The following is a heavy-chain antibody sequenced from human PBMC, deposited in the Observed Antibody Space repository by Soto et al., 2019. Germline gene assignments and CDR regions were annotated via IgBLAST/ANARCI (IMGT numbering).Heavy chain of an antibody. V-gene: IGHV3-30*03. CDR3: ARELGTHCSPECHYDYGMDV. Sequence: QVQVVESGGGVVQPGRSLRLSCAASGFTFNYVGMHWVRQAPGKGLEWVAVISSDGNYKYYADSVKGRFTISRDNSRNTVYLQMNSLRPEDTAVFYCARELGTHCSPECHYDYGMDVWGQGTTVTVYS. J-gene: IGHJ6*02. CDR2: ISSDGNYK. D-gene: IGHD2-15*01. CDR1: GFTFNYVG.